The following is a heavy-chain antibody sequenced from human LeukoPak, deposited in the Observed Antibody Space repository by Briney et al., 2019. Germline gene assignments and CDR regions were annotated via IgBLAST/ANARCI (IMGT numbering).Heavy chain of an antibody. CDR3: ARVPNGYNWFDS. V-gene: IGHV4-34*01. Sequence: SETLSLTCAVYGGSFSGYYWSWIRQPPGKGLEWIGEINHSGSTNYNPSLKSRVTISVDTSKNQFSLKLTSVTAADTAVYYRARVPNGYNWFDSWGQGTLVTVSS. CDR1: GGSFSGYY. J-gene: IGHJ5*01. D-gene: IGHD4-17*01. CDR2: INHSGST.